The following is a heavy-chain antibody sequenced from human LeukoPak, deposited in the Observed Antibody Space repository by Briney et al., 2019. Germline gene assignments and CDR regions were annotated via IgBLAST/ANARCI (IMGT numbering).Heavy chain of an antibody. CDR2: ISSSSSTI. CDR3: AKSEDFDY. V-gene: IGHV3-48*01. Sequence: PGGSLRLSCAASGFTFSSYSMKWVRQAPGKGLEWISYISSSSSTIYYADSVKGRFTISRDNSKNTLYLQMNSLRAEDTAVYYCAKSEDFDYWGQGTLVTVSS. J-gene: IGHJ4*02. CDR1: GFTFSSYS. D-gene: IGHD1-14*01.